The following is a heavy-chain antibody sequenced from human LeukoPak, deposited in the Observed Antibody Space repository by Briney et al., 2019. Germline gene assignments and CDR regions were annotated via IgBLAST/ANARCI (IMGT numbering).Heavy chain of an antibody. Sequence: GGSLRLSCAASGFTFSSYSMNWVRQAPGKGLEWVSSISSSSSYIYYADSVKGRFTISRDNAKNSLYLQMNSLRAEDTAVYYCARDSSTVVPAAPRRGIDYWGQGTLVTVSS. CDR1: GFTFSSYS. CDR3: ARDSSTVVPAAPRRGIDY. J-gene: IGHJ4*02. CDR2: ISSSSSYI. D-gene: IGHD2-2*01. V-gene: IGHV3-21*01.